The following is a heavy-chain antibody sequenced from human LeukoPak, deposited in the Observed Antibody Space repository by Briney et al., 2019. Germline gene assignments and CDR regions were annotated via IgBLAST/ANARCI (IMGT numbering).Heavy chain of an antibody. V-gene: IGHV3-7*03. Sequence: GSLRLFWSASGFALGSHWMTWGRQVPGRGPEWVANVNRDGSETYYLDSVKGRFTISKDNAKNSLYLQMNSLRAEDTALYHCARNNGMDVWGQGTTVIVSS. J-gene: IGHJ6*02. CDR3: ARNNGMDV. CDR1: GFALGSHW. CDR2: VNRDGSET.